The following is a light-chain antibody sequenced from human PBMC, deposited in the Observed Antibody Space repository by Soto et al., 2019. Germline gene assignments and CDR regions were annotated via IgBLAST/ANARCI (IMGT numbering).Light chain of an antibody. CDR2: DAS. J-gene: IGKJ1*01. CDR1: QSVSTN. V-gene: IGKV3-15*01. Sequence: EIVMTQSPVTLSVSPGEGATLSCRASQSVSTNLAWYQQKPGQAHRLLIFDASTRATGIPARFSGSGSGTEFTLTISSLQSEDFAVYYCQQYNNWPTWTFGQGTKVDIK. CDR3: QQYNNWPTWT.